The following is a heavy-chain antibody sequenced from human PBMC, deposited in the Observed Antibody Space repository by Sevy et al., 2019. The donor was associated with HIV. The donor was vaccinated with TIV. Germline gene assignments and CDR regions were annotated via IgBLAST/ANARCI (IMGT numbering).Heavy chain of an antibody. D-gene: IGHD3-9*01. CDR2: IKQDGSEK. J-gene: IGHJ3*02. CDR3: ARGNLDHDAFDI. CDR1: GFTFSSYW. V-gene: IGHV3-7*01. Sequence: GGSLRLSCAASGFTFSSYWMSWVRQAPGKGLEWVANIKQDGSEKYYVDSVKGRFTISRDNAKNSLYLQRNSLRAEDTSVYYCARGNLDHDAFDIWGQGTMVTVSS.